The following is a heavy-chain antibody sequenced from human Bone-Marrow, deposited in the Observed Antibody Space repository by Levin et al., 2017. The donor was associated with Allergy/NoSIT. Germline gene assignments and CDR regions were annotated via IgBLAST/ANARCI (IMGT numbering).Heavy chain of an antibody. V-gene: IGHV3-53*01. CDR1: GFTVKNNY. CDR2: IFGGGAT. CDR3: EVTDCSSVRCYPWGDYYYGGDV. Sequence: ASVKVSCTVSGFTVKNNYMTWVRQAPGKGLEWVAVIFGGGATYYADSVKGRFTISRDSSENTLYLQMNRLRAEDTAVYYCEVTDCSSVRCYPWGDYYYGGDVWGQGTTVTVSS. J-gene: IGHJ6*02. D-gene: IGHD2-2*01.